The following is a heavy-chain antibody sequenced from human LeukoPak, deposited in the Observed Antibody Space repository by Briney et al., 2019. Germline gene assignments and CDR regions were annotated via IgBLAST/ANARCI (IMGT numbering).Heavy chain of an antibody. Sequence: GGSLRLSCAASGFTFSSYSMHWVRQAPGKGLEWVAVIWYDGSNKYYADSVKGRFTISRDNSKNTLYLQMNSLRAEDTAVYYCARYRLDYYYYGMDVWGQGTTVTVSS. CDR1: GFTFSSYS. D-gene: IGHD2-21*01. CDR2: IWYDGSNK. V-gene: IGHV3-33*08. J-gene: IGHJ6*02. CDR3: ARYRLDYYYYGMDV.